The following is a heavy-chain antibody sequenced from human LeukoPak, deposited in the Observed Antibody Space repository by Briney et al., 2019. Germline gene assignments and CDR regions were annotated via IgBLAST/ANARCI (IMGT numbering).Heavy chain of an antibody. D-gene: IGHD2-15*01. J-gene: IGHJ4*02. CDR1: GGSFSGYY. CDR3: ARDSTRSYCSGGSCYRVSGFDY. Sequence: SETLSLTCAVYGGSFSGYYWSWIRQPPGKGLEWIGEINHSGSTNYNPSLKSRVTISVDTSKNQFSLKLSSVTAADTAVYYCARDSTRSYCSGGSCYRVSGFDYWGQGTLVTVSS. V-gene: IGHV4-34*01. CDR2: INHSGST.